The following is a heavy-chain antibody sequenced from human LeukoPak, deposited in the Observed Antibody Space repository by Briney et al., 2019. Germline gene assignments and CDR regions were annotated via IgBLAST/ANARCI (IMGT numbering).Heavy chain of an antibody. CDR1: GFTFSNYA. CDR3: AKSETYGSGNSPYYYYYYMDV. J-gene: IGHJ6*03. Sequence: PGGSLRLSCAASGFTFSNYAMSWVRQAPGKGLEWVSSISGSGAGTYYADSVKDRFTISRDISKNTLYLQMKSLRAEDTAVYYCAKSETYGSGNSPYYYYYYMDVWGKGTTVTVSS. D-gene: IGHD3-10*01. CDR2: ISGSGAGT. V-gene: IGHV3-23*01.